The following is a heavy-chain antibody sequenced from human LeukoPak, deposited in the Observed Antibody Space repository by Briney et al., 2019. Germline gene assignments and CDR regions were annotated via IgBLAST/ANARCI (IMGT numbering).Heavy chain of an antibody. CDR1: GGSFSGYY. Sequence: LSLTCAVYGGSFSGYYWSWIRQPPGKGLEWVAVISYDGSNKYYADSVKGRFTISRDNSKNTLYLQMNSLGAEDTAVYYCAKGLGITMVRGSFDYWGQGTLVTVSS. V-gene: IGHV3-30*18. CDR2: ISYDGSNK. CDR3: AKGLGITMVRGSFDY. J-gene: IGHJ4*02. D-gene: IGHD3-10*01.